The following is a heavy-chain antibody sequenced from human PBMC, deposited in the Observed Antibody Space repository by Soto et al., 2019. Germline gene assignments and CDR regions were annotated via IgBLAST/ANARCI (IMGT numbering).Heavy chain of an antibody. D-gene: IGHD2-2*01. J-gene: IGHJ4*02. CDR1: GCTFNSYA. CDR2: ISGSGGST. CDR3: AKDIVVVPAAMYDY. V-gene: IGHV3-23*01. Sequence: GGSLKLSCAASGCTFNSYAMSLVHQDPGKGLEWVSAISGSGGSTYYAESVKGRFTISRDNSKNTLYLQMNSLRAEDTAVYYCAKDIVVVPAAMYDYWGQGTLVTVSS.